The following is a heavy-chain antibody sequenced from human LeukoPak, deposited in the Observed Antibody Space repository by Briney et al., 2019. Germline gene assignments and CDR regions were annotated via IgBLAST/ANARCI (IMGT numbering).Heavy chain of an antibody. CDR3: AKGHVGSQPLGIAFDI. Sequence: GGSLRLSCAASGFTFDDYSMHWVRQAPGKGLEWVSGISWNTDTIAYADSVKGRFTISRDNAKNSLFLQMNSLRPEDTAFYYCAKGHVGSQPLGIAFDIWGQGTLVTVSS. D-gene: IGHD3-16*01. CDR1: GFTFDDYS. V-gene: IGHV3-9*01. J-gene: IGHJ3*02. CDR2: ISWNTDTI.